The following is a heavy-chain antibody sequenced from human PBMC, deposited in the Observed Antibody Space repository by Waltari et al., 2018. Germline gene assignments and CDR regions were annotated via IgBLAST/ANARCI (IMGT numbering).Heavy chain of an antibody. CDR1: GFTFNTYE. Sequence: EVQLVESGGGLVQPGGSLRLSCAASGFTFNTYEMNWFRQAPGKGLEWVSYISSSGSTIYYADFVKGRFTISRDNAKNSLYLQMNSLRAEDTAVYYCVRGVGVQNWIDPWGQGTLVTVSS. J-gene: IGHJ5*02. V-gene: IGHV3-48*03. D-gene: IGHD6-6*01. CDR3: VRGVGVQNWIDP. CDR2: ISSSGSTI.